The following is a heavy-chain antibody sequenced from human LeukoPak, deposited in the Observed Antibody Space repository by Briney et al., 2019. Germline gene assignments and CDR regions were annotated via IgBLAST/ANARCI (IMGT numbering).Heavy chain of an antibody. V-gene: IGHV3-9*01. CDR1: GFTFDDYA. CDR3: ARARGNSYFDD. J-gene: IGHJ4*02. Sequence: GGSLRLSCAASGFTFDDYAMHWVRQAPGKGLEWVSGITWNSDNTDYADSVRGRFIISRDSAKNSLYLQMSSLRPEDTAFYYCARARGNSYFDDWGQGTLVTVSS. D-gene: IGHD1-7*01. CDR2: ITWNSDNT.